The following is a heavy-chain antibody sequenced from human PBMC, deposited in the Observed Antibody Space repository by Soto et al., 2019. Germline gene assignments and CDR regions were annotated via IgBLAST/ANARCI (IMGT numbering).Heavy chain of an antibody. J-gene: IGHJ6*03. V-gene: IGHV1-24*01. Sequence: ASVKVSCKVSGYTLTELSMHWVRQAPGEGLEWMGGFDPEDGETIYAQKFQGRVTMTEDTSTDTAYMELSSLRSEDTAVYYCATVAAARPDYYYYYMDVWGKGTTVTVSS. CDR3: ATVAAARPDYYYYYMDV. D-gene: IGHD6-6*01. CDR2: FDPEDGET. CDR1: GYTLTELS.